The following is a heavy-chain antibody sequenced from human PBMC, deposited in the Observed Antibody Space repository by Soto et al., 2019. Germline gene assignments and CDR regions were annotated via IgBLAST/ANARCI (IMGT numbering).Heavy chain of an antibody. Sequence: SETLSLTCTVPGASIGSGASYWSWTRQHPGKGLEWIGYISYTGTTYYNPSLQSRLTISVDTSKNQFSLRLGSVTAADTAIYYCAKDSEGAPGIHDYWGTGTLVTVAS. J-gene: IGHJ4*02. CDR1: GASIGSGASY. D-gene: IGHD1-1*01. V-gene: IGHV4-31*03. CDR2: ISYTGTT. CDR3: AKDSEGAPGIHDY.